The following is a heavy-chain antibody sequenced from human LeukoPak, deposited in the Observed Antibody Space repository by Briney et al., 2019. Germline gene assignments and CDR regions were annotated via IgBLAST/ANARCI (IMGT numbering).Heavy chain of an antibody. Sequence: SVKVSCKASGGTFSSYAISWVRQPPGQGLEWMGMIIPIFGIANYAQKFPGRVTITVDKSTSTAYKELSNIRAEDTAVYYCGRVRDGYNYDYWGQGTLVSVPS. CDR2: IIPIFGIA. CDR3: GRVRDGYNYDY. J-gene: IGHJ4*02. V-gene: IGHV1-69*04. D-gene: IGHD5-24*01. CDR1: GGTFSSYA.